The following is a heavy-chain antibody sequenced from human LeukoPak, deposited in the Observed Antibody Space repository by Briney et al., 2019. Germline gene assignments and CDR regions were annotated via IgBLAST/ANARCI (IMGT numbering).Heavy chain of an antibody. CDR1: GFTFSSYS. CDR3: ATYYYASSACKD. D-gene: IGHD3-22*01. Sequence: GGSLRLSCAASGFTFSSYSMHWVRQAPGKGLEWVAVIWYDGSNKYYADSVKGRFTISRDNSKNTLYLQMNSLRAEDTAVYYCATYYYASSACKDWGQGTLVTVSS. V-gene: IGHV3-33*01. J-gene: IGHJ4*02. CDR2: IWYDGSNK.